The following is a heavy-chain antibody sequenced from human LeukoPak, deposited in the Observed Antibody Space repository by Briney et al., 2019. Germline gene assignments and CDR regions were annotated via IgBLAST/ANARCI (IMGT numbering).Heavy chain of an antibody. Sequence: SETLSLTCAVYGGSFSGYYWSWIRQPPGKGLEWIGEINHSGSTNYNPSLKSRVTISVDTSKNQFSLKLSSVTAADTAVYYCASRNMVRGVPPRYWGQGTLVTVSS. CDR2: INHSGST. J-gene: IGHJ4*02. CDR1: GGSFSGYY. CDR3: ASRNMVRGVPPRY. V-gene: IGHV4-34*01. D-gene: IGHD3-10*01.